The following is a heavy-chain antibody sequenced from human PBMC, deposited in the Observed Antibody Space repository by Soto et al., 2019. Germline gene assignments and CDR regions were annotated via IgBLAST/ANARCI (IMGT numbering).Heavy chain of an antibody. D-gene: IGHD4-17*01. J-gene: IGHJ4*01. CDR2: IYPADSDT. Sequence: GESLKISCQASGCSFISYWIGWVRQMPGKGLEWMGTIYPADSDTRYSPSFEGQVTISADKSITTAYMQWNSLKASDTAMYYCARKDYGGNSIDYWGRGTLVTVSS. CDR1: GCSFISYW. CDR3: ARKDYGGNSIDY. V-gene: IGHV5-51*01.